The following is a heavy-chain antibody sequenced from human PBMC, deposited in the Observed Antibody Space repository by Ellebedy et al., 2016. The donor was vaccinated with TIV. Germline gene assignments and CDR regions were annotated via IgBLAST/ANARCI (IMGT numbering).Heavy chain of an antibody. D-gene: IGHD4-11*01. CDR2: IKTTSTTI. CDR1: GFTFAPYT. J-gene: IGHJ3*01. V-gene: IGHV3-48*02. CDR3: TRDQKTVLFDA. Sequence: GESLKISXAASGFTFAPYTMHWVRQAPGKGLEWLSYIKTTSTTIYYADSVKGRFTISRDNVKSSLYLQMNNLRDEDTAVYFCTRDQKTVLFDAWGHGTMVTVSS.